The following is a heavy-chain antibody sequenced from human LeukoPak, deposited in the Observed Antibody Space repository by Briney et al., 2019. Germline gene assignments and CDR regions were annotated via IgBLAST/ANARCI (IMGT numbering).Heavy chain of an antibody. V-gene: IGHV4-4*07. D-gene: IGHD3-3*01. CDR3: ARERRTIFGVEFDY. CDR2: IYTSGAT. J-gene: IGHJ4*02. Sequence: SETLSLTCTVSGGSFSTYYWSWIRQPAGKGLEWIGHIYTSGATNYNPSLKSRVTMSIDTSKNQFSLKLSSVTAADTAVYYCARERRTIFGVEFDYWGQGTLVTVSS. CDR1: GGSFSTYY.